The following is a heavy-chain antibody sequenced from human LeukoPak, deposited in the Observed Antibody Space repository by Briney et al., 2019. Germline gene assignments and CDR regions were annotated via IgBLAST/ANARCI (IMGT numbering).Heavy chain of an antibody. V-gene: IGHV1-24*01. CDR3: ARDGGLGYCSGGSCPKTIKYNWFDP. CDR2: FDPEDGET. J-gene: IGHJ5*02. Sequence: ASVKVSCKVSGYTLTELSMHWVRQAPGKGLEWMGGFDPEDGETIYAQKFQGRVTITADKSTSTAYMELSSLRSEDTAVYYCARDGGLGYCSGGSCPKTIKYNWFDPWGQGTLVTVSS. CDR1: GYTLTELS. D-gene: IGHD2-15*01.